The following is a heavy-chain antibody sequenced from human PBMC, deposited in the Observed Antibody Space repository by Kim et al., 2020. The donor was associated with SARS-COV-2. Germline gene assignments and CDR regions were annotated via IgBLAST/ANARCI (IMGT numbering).Heavy chain of an antibody. D-gene: IGHD4-17*01. CDR2: ISGSGGST. Sequence: GGSLRLSCAASGFTFSSYAMSWVRQAPGKGLEWVSAISGSGGSTYYADSVKGRFTISRDNSKNTLYLQMNSLRAEDTAVYYCAKVPLGTVTKTPLFDYWGQGTLVTVSS. J-gene: IGHJ4*02. CDR1: GFTFSSYA. V-gene: IGHV3-23*01. CDR3: AKVPLGTVTKTPLFDY.